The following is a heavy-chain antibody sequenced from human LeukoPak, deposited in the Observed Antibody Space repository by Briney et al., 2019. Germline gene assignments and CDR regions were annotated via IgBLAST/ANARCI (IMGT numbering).Heavy chain of an antibody. D-gene: IGHD1-26*01. CDR1: GGSISSYY. J-gene: IGHJ4*02. V-gene: IGHV4-59*01. CDR2: IYYSGST. CDR3: RLVEVGATDGDFDY. Sequence: SETLSLTCTVSGGSISSYYWSWIRQPPGKGLEWIGYIYYSGSTNYNPSLKSRVTISVDTSKNQFSLKLSSVTAADTAVYYCRLVEVGATDGDFDYWGQGTLVTVSS.